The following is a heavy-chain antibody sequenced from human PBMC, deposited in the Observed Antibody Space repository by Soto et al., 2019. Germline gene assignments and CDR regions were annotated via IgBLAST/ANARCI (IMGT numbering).Heavy chain of an antibody. CDR3: AKEQAHSQADTSSIFDY. D-gene: IGHD2-2*01. J-gene: IGHJ4*02. Sequence: SLRLSCAASGFTFSNYPMTWVRQAPGKGLEWVSSISASGGSTYYPDSVKGRFTISRDNSKNTLYLQMNSLRAEDTAVYYCAKEQAHSQADTSSIFDYWGQGTLVTVSS. V-gene: IGHV3-23*01. CDR2: ISASGGST. CDR1: GFTFSNYP.